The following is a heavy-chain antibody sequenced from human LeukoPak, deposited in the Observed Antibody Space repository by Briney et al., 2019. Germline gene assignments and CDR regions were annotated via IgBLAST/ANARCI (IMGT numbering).Heavy chain of an antibody. CDR3: ARGSEYYDY. CDR1: GDSISSSGYF. V-gene: IGHV4-31*03. J-gene: IGHJ4*02. Sequence: SETLSLTCTVSGDSISSSGYFWSWIRQSPIKGLEWIGYIYYTGGAYYNPSLKSRVTISVDTSENNFSLKLNSVTATDTAVYYCARGSEYYDYWGQGTLVTVSS. CDR2: IYYTGGA.